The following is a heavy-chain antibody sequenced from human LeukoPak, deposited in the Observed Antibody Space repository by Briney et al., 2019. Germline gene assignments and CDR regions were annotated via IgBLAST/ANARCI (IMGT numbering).Heavy chain of an antibody. D-gene: IGHD1-1*01. CDR3: TKGSYTTSGNGRHFDV. Sequence: GGSLRLSRAASGFTFNSYAMSWVRQAPGKGLEWISGTNARGDKTYYVDAVKGRFSISRDNSKNTLDLQMNGLSAEDTAVYYCTKGSYTTSGNGRHFDVWGRGALVTVSS. V-gene: IGHV3-23*01. CDR2: TNARGDKT. CDR1: GFTFNSYA. J-gene: IGHJ2*01.